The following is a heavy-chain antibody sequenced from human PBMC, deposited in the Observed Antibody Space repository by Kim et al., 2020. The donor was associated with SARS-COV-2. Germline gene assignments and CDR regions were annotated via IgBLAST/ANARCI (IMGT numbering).Heavy chain of an antibody. CDR3: AKDWERDRDHEYGDYGPFDK. CDR2: VVGSGDNT. D-gene: IGHD4-17*01. CDR1: GFTFSNYA. V-gene: IGHV3-23*01. J-gene: IGHJ4*02. Sequence: GGSLRLSCTASGFTFSNYAMGWVRQAPGKGLEWVSIVVGSGDNTYYADSVKGRFTVSRDNSKKAMYLQMNSLRAEDTAVYYCAKDWERDRDHEYGDYGPFDKWGQGTLVTVSS.